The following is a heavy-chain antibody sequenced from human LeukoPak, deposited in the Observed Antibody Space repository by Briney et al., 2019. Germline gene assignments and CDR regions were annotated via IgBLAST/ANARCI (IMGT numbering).Heavy chain of an antibody. D-gene: IGHD6-6*01. J-gene: IGHJ6*02. CDR2: IIPILGIA. V-gene: IGHV1-69*04. Sequence: SVKVSCKASGGTFSSYAISWVRQAPGQGLEWMGRIIPILGIANYAQKFQGRVTITADKSTSTAYMELSSLRSEDTAVYYCARHPITWSSSSSVVYYYGMDVWGQGTTVTVSS. CDR1: GGTFSSYA. CDR3: ARHPITWSSSSSVVYYYGMDV.